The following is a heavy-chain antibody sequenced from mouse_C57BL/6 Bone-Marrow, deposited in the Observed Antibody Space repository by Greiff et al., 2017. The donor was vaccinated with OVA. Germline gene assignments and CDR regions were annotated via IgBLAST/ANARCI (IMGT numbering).Heavy chain of an antibody. V-gene: IGHV1-53*01. J-gene: IGHJ4*01. CDR1: GYTFTSYW. CDR3: ARSRLRRRGYYAMDY. D-gene: IGHD2-4*01. CDR2: INPSNGGT. Sequence: VQLQQPGAELVKPGASVKLSCKASGYTFTSYWMHWVKQRPGQGLEWIGNINPSNGGTNYNEKFKSKATLTVDKSSSTAYMQLSSLTSEDSAVYYCARSRLRRRGYYAMDYWGQGTSVTVSS.